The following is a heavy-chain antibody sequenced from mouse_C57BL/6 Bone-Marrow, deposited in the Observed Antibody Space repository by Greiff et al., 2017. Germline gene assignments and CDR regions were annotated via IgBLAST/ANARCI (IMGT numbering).Heavy chain of an antibody. V-gene: IGHV14-2*01. CDR2: IDPEDGET. CDR1: GFNIKDYY. J-gene: IGHJ4*01. CDR3: ARGRFTTVVADYAMDY. Sequence: DVKLQESGAELVKPGASVKLSCTASGFNIKDYYMHWVKQRTEQGLEWIGRIDPEDGETKHAPKFQGKATITADTSSNTAYLQLSSLTSEDTAVYYCARGRFTTVVADYAMDYWGQGTSVTVSS. D-gene: IGHD1-1*01.